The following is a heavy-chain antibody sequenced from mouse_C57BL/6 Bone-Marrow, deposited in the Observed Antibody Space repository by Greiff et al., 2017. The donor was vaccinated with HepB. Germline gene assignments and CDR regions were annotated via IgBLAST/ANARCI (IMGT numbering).Heavy chain of an antibody. V-gene: IGHV8-8*01. CDR1: GFSLSTFGMG. Sequence: QVTLKESGPGILQPSQTLSLTCSFSGFSLSTFGMGVGWIRQPSGKGLEWLAHIWWDDDKYYNPALKSRLTISKDTSKNQVFLKIANVDTADTATYYCARIPPIYYYAHYFDYWGQGTTLTASS. D-gene: IGHD1-1*01. CDR3: ARIPPIYYYAHYFDY. J-gene: IGHJ2*01. CDR2: IWWDDDK.